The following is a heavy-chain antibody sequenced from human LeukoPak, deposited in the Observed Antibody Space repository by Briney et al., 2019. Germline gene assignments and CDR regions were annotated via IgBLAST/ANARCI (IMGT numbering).Heavy chain of an antibody. CDR1: GGSISSYY. CDR3: ARLTAGIAAQPYYYYMDV. D-gene: IGHD6-6*01. Sequence: PSETLSLTCTVSGGSISSYYWSWIRQPPGKGLEWIGYIYTSGSTNYNPSLKSRVTISVDTSKNQFSLKLSSVTAADTAVYYCARLTAGIAAQPYYYYMDVWGKGTTVTVSS. CDR2: IYTSGST. V-gene: IGHV4-4*09. J-gene: IGHJ6*03.